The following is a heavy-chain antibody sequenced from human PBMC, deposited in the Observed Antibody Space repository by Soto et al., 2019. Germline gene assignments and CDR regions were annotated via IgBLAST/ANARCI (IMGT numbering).Heavy chain of an antibody. Sequence: SGPTLVNPTETLTLTCTFSGFSLSTNGVGVGWIRQTPGKALERLALIFWDNDKRHSPFLSSRLTINKDTSRNQVALTMANMDPVDTATYYCVHSPRLGHQSGGNYYFWEHWGQGTLVTLAS. J-gene: IGHJ4*02. D-gene: IGHD2-21*02. CDR2: IFWDNDK. CDR1: GFSLSTNGVG. V-gene: IGHV2-5*02. CDR3: VHSPRLGHQSGGNYYFWEH.